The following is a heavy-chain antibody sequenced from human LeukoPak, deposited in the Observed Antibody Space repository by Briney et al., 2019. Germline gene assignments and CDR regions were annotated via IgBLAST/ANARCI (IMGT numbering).Heavy chain of an antibody. CDR2: IRSKAYGGTT. V-gene: IGHV3-49*04. J-gene: IGHJ4*02. D-gene: IGHD3-3*01. Sequence: GGSLRLSCTASGFTFGDYAMSWVRQAPGKGLEWVGFIRSKAYGGTTAYAASVKGRFTISRDDSKSIAYLQMNSLKTEDTAVYYCTRDTETITIFGVVINSPFDYWGQGTLVTVSS. CDR1: GFTFGDYA. CDR3: TRDTETITIFGVVINSPFDY.